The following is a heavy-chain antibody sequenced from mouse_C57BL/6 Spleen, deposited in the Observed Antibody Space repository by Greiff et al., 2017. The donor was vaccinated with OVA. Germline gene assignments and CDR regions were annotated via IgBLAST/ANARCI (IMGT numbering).Heavy chain of an antibody. V-gene: IGHV1-69*01. D-gene: IGHD6-5*01. CDR1: GYTFTSYW. CDR2: IDPSDSYT. J-gene: IGHJ3*01. CDR3: ASGAYVSAGFAY. Sequence: VQLQQPGAELVMPGASVKLSCKASGYTFTSYWMHWVKQRPGQGLEWIGEIDPSDSYTNYNQKFTGKSTLTVDKSSITAYMQLSSLTSEDSAVYSCASGAYVSAGFAYWVPGTLVTVSA.